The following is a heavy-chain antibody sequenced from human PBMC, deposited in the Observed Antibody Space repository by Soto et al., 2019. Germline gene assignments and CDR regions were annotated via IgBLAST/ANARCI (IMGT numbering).Heavy chain of an antibody. CDR3: ARILYSNTFYYYYMDV. Sequence: EVQLVESGGTLVQPGGSLRLSCAASGFTVTSNYMSWVRQAPGKGLEWVSIIYSGGSTYYADSVKGRCTIPRHNSRNTLYLQMNSLRTEDTAVYYCARILYSNTFYYYYMDVWGKGTTVTVSS. J-gene: IGHJ6*03. CDR2: IYSGGST. D-gene: IGHD6-13*01. V-gene: IGHV3-53*04. CDR1: GFTVTSNY.